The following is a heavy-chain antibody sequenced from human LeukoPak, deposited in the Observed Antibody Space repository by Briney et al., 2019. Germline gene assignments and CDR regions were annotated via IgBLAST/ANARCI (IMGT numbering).Heavy chain of an antibody. CDR2: VTSYNGDT. Sequence: ASVRVSCKASGYTFNNYGISWVRQAPGQGLEWMGWVTSYNGDTNYAQKFQGRVTMTADTSTSTAYMELRSLTSDDTAMYYCARDWHILSGRNCFDPWGQGTLVIVSS. D-gene: IGHD3-9*01. CDR1: GYTFNNYG. V-gene: IGHV1-18*01. J-gene: IGHJ5*02. CDR3: ARDWHILSGRNCFDP.